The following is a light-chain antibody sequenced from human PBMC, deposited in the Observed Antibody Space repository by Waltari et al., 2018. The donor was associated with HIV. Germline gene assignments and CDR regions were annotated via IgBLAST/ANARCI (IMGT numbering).Light chain of an antibody. CDR3: ETWDSNIRV. Sequence: QPVVTQSSSASASLGSSAELTCTLRSGHSSYIIAWHQQQPGKAPRYLMKVEGSGTYNKGSGVPDRFSGSSSGADRYLTISNVQSDDEADYYCETWDSNIRVFGGGTKLTVL. J-gene: IGLJ3*02. CDR2: VEGSGTY. V-gene: IGLV4-60*03. CDR1: SGHSSYI.